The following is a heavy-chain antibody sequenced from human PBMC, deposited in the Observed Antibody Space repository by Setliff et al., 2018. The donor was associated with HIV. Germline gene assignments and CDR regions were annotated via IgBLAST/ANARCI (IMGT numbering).Heavy chain of an antibody. CDR2: ISGSGVST. V-gene: IGHV3-23*01. CDR1: GFIFSSYA. J-gene: IGHJ6*03. D-gene: IGHD3-3*02. Sequence: PGGSLRLSCAASGFIFSSYAMSWVRQAPGKRLEWVAAISGSGVSTHYVDSVKGRFTISRDNSKNTLYLQMNSLRAEDTAVYYCARDGTTFLAAMDVWGKGTTVTVSS. CDR3: ARDGTTFLAAMDV.